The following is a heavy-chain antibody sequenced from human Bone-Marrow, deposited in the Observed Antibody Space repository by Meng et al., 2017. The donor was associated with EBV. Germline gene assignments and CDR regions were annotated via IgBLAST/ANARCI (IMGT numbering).Heavy chain of an antibody. D-gene: IGHD3-10*01. V-gene: IGHV4-30-4*01. CDR1: GGSISSGGYF. CDR2: IYYSGST. Sequence: GQLQASGPGLVKPSQTLSLTCAVSGGSISSGGYFWSWIRQPPGKGLEWIGYIYYSGSTYYNPSLKSRVTISVDTSKNQFSLKLSSVTATDTAVYYCARGSMLRGVITWFGPWGQGTLVTVSS. CDR3: ARGSMLRGVITWFGP. J-gene: IGHJ5*02.